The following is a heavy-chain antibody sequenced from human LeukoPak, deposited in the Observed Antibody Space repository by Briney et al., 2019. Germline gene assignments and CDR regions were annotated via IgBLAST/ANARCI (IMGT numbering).Heavy chain of an antibody. J-gene: IGHJ4*02. CDR2: INPSGGST. CDR1: GSTFTSYY. D-gene: IGHD4-23*01. CDR3: ARGDGGNSGTRRAFDY. V-gene: IGHV1-46*01. Sequence: ASVKASFKASGSTFTSYYMHWMRQAPGQGLEWMGIINPSGGSTSYAQKVQGRVTMTRDTSTSTVYMEVSSLRSEDTAVYYCARGDGGNSGTRRAFDYWGQGTLVTVSS.